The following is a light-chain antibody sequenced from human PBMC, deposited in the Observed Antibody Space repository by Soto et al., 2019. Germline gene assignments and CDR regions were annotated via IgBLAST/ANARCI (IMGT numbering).Light chain of an antibody. Sequence: QSVLTQPASVSGSPGQSITISCTGTSSDVGTYNLVYWYQQCPGKAPKLMIYEGTKRPSGFSNRFSGSKSGNTASLTISGLQAEDEADYYCCSYAGSSTHVVFGGGTKLTVL. CDR3: CSYAGSSTHVV. CDR2: EGT. V-gene: IGLV2-23*01. J-gene: IGLJ2*01. CDR1: SSDVGTYNL.